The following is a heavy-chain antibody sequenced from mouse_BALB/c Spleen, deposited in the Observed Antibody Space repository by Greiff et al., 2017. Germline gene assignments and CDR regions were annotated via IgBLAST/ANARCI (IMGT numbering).Heavy chain of an antibody. CDR1: GYTFTDYY. CDR2: IYPGSGNT. V-gene: IGHV1-77*01. Sequence: QVQLQQSGAELARPGASVKLSCKASGYTFTDYYINWVKQRTGQGLEWIGEIYPGSGNTYYNEKFKGKATLTADKSSSTAYMQLSSLTSEDSAVYFCARRRYYDYAMDYWGQGTSVTVSS. D-gene: IGHD2-4*01. CDR3: ARRRYYDYAMDY. J-gene: IGHJ4*01.